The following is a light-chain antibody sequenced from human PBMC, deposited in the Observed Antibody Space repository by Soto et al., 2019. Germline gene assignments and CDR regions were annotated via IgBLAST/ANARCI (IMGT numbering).Light chain of an antibody. CDR2: YDD. Sequence: QAVLTQQPSVSEAPRQRVTISCSGSSSNIGNNAVNWYPQLPGKAPKLLIYYDDLLPSGGSDRFSGSKSGTSASLAISGLQSEDEADYYWAAWDDSLNGPVFGGGTQLTVL. CDR3: AAWDDSLNGPV. V-gene: IGLV1-36*01. J-gene: IGLJ3*02. CDR1: SSNIGNNA.